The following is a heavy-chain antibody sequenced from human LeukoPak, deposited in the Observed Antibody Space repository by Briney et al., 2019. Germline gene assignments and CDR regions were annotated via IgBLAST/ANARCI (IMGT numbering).Heavy chain of an antibody. CDR3: ARDRMLGSSDWYEYYFDY. Sequence: PSETLSLTCTVSGGSISSYYWSWIRQPAGKGLEWIGRIYTSGSTNYNPSLKSRVTMSVDTSKNQFSLKLSSVTAADTAVYYCARDRMLGSSDWYEYYFDYWGQGTLVTVSS. D-gene: IGHD6-19*01. CDR1: GGSISSYY. V-gene: IGHV4-4*07. J-gene: IGHJ4*02. CDR2: IYTSGST.